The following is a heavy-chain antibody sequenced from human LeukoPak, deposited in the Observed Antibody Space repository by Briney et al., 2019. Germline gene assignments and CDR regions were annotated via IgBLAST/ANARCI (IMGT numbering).Heavy chain of an antibody. Sequence: GSLRLSCAASGFTFSSYAMHWVRQAPGKGLEYVSAISSNWGSTYYANSVKGRFTISRDNSKNTLYLQMGSLRAEDMAVYYCARVEGGTVTSPLSDWGQGTLVTVSS. D-gene: IGHD4-11*01. J-gene: IGHJ4*02. CDR3: ARVEGGTVTSPLSD. CDR2: ISSNWGST. V-gene: IGHV3-64*01. CDR1: GFTFSSYA.